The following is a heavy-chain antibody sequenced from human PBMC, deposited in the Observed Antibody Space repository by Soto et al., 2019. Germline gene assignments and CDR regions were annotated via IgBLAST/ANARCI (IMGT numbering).Heavy chain of an antibody. J-gene: IGHJ6*02. Sequence: SETLSLTCTVSGGSISSGGYYWSWIRQHPGKGLEWIGYIYYSGSTYYNPSLKSRVTISVDTSKNQFSLKLSSVTAADTAVYYCAGAYYYGSGSYPSPYYYYGMDVWGQGTTVTVSS. CDR1: GGSISSGGYY. CDR2: IYYSGST. V-gene: IGHV4-31*03. CDR3: AGAYYYGSGSYPSPYYYYGMDV. D-gene: IGHD3-10*01.